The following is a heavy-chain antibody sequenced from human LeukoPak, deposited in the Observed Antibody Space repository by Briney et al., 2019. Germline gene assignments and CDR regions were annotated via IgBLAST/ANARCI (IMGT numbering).Heavy chain of an antibody. CDR3: AKGGATSPVPGYYYYYMDV. V-gene: IGHV3-43*02. CDR2: ISWDGGST. CDR1: GFTFSSYG. D-gene: IGHD2-2*01. J-gene: IGHJ6*03. Sequence: GGSLRLSCAASGFTFSSYGMHWVRQAPGKGLEWVSLISWDGGSTYYADSVKGRFTISRDNSKNSLYLQMNSLRTEDTALYYCAKGGATSPVPGYYYYYMDVWGKGTTVTISS.